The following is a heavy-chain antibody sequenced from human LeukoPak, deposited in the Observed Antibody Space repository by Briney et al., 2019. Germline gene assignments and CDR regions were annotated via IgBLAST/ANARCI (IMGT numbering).Heavy chain of an antibody. V-gene: IGHV4-31*03. CDR1: GGSISSGGYY. D-gene: IGHD2-2*01. CDR2: IYYSGST. J-gene: IGHJ4*02. Sequence: SETLSLTCTVSGGSISSGGYYWSWIRQHPGKGLEWIGYIYYSGSTYYNPSLKSRVTISVDTSKNQFSLKLSSVTAADTAVYYCARVRYQLLLDYWGQGTLVTVSS. CDR3: ARVRYQLLLDY.